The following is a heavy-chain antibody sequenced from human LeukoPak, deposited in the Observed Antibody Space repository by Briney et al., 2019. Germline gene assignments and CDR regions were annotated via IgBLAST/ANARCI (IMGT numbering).Heavy chain of an antibody. D-gene: IGHD6-13*01. V-gene: IGHV3-30*01. CDR2: ISYDGSNK. CDR1: GFTFSSYA. Sequence: GRSLRLSCAASGFTFSSYAMHWVRQAPGKGLEWVAVISYDGSNKYYADSVKGRFTISRDNSKNTLYLQMNSLRAEDTAVYYCARTHLTYSSSWYPGYYYGMDVWGQGTTVTVSS. J-gene: IGHJ6*02. CDR3: ARTHLTYSSSWYPGYYYGMDV.